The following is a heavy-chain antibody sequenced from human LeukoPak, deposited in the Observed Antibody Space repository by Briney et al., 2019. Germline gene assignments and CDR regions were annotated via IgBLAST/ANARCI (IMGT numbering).Heavy chain of an antibody. J-gene: IGHJ5*02. Sequence: PSETLSLTCTVSGGSISSGGYYWNWIRQHPVKGLEWIGSIYYSGSTHSNPSLKSRLTISIDTSKNQFYLKLNSVTAADTALYYCARARGINNWFDPWGQGTLVTVSS. V-gene: IGHV4-31*03. CDR1: GGSISSGGYY. D-gene: IGHD3-10*01. CDR2: IYYSGST. CDR3: ARARGINNWFDP.